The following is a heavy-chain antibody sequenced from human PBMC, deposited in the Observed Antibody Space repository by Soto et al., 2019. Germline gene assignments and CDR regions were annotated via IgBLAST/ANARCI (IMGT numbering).Heavy chain of an antibody. CDR2: ISGGGETT. CDR3: AFNSGSGSYYFDY. Sequence: EVQLLESGGGLVQPGGSLRLSCAASGFTFSSYAMCWVRQAPGKGLECVSAISGGGETTYYEDSVKGRFTISRDNSKNTLYLQMNSLRAEETDVYYCAFNSGSGSYYFDYWGQGTLVTVSS. D-gene: IGHD3-10*01. J-gene: IGHJ4*02. V-gene: IGHV3-23*01. CDR1: GFTFSSYA.